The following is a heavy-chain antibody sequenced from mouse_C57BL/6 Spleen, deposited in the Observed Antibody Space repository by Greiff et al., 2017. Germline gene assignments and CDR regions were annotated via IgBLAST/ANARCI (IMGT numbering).Heavy chain of an antibody. Sequence: VQLQQSGAELAKPGASVKLSCKASGYTFTSYWMHWVKQRPGQGLEWIGYINPSSGYTKYNQKFKDKATLTADKSSSTAYMQLSSLTYEDSAVYYCATYYGSSYWYFDGWGTGTTVTVSS. J-gene: IGHJ1*03. CDR2: INPSSGYT. V-gene: IGHV1-7*01. D-gene: IGHD1-1*01. CDR1: GYTFTSYW. CDR3: ATYYGSSYWYFDG.